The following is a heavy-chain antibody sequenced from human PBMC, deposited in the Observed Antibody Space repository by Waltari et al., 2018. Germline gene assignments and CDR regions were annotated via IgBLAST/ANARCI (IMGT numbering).Heavy chain of an antibody. CDR3: ARDRRGYFDY. V-gene: IGHV3-21*01. J-gene: IGHJ4*02. CDR1: GFTFSGYS. CDR2: ISGDSRFI. D-gene: IGHD3-16*01. Sequence: EVQLVESGGGLVKPGGSLRLSCEASGFTFSGYSMNWVRQAPGKGLAWVSSISGDSRFIYYADSVNGRFTISSDDAKNSLYLQMNSLRVEDTAVYYCARDRRGYFDYWGPGTLVSVSS.